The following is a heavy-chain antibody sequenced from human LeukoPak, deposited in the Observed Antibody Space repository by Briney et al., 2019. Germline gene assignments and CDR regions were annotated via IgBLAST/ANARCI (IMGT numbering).Heavy chain of an antibody. CDR3: ARALYYYYYMDV. J-gene: IGHJ6*03. CDR2: IYSGGST. CDR1: GFTVSSNY. V-gene: IGHV3-53*01. Sequence: GGSLRLSCAASGFTVSSNYMSWVRQAPGKGLEWVSVIYSGGSTYYADSVKGRFTISRDNSKNTLYLQMNSLRAEDTAVYYCARALYYYYYMDVWGKGTTVTISS.